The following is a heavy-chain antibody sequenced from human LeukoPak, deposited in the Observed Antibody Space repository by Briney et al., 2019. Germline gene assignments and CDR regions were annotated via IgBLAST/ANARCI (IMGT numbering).Heavy chain of an antibody. Sequence: ASVTVSCTASGYTFTGYDMHWVRQAPGQGLEWMGWINPNSGGTNNEHKFQGRVTSTRDTSISTAYMELSRLRSDDTAVYYCARGVVVAANGVDYMDVWGKGTTVTVSS. CDR1: GYTFTGYD. V-gene: IGHV1-2*01. CDR2: INPNSGGT. CDR3: ARGVVVAANGVDYMDV. J-gene: IGHJ6*03. D-gene: IGHD2-15*01.